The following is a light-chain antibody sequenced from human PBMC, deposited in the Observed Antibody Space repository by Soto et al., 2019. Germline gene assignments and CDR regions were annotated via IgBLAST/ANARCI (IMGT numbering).Light chain of an antibody. V-gene: IGKV3-20*01. CDR3: QQYGNSPPGT. J-gene: IGKJ5*01. Sequence: ETVLTQSPGTLYFSPGERATLSCRASQSVGNSHVAWYQQRRGLPPWLLIYGASNRATGIPDRFSGSGSGADFTLTISRLEPEDFAVYFCQQYGNSPPGTFGQGTRLEIK. CDR2: GAS. CDR1: QSVGNSH.